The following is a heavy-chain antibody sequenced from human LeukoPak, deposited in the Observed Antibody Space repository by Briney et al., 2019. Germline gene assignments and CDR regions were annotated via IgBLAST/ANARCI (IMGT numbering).Heavy chain of an antibody. Sequence: GGSLRLSCAASGFTFSNAWMSWVRQAPGKGLEWVGRIKSKTDGGTTDYAAPVKGRFTISRDDSKNTLCLQMNSLKTEDTAVYYCTTGSASYYGMDVWGQGTTVTVSS. J-gene: IGHJ6*01. CDR3: TTGSASYYGMDV. CDR2: IKSKTDGGTT. CDR1: GFTFSNAW. V-gene: IGHV3-15*01.